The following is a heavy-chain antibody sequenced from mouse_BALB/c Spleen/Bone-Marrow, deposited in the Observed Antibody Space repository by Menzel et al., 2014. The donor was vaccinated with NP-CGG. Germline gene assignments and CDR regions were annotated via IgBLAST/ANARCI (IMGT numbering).Heavy chain of an antibody. J-gene: IGHJ3*01. CDR2: INPSTGYT. Sequence: QVQLQQSGAELAKPGASVKMSCKASGYTFTSNWMHWVKQRPGQGLEWIGYINPSTGYTEHNQRFKDKATLTADKSSSTAYMQLSSLTSEDSAVYYCARRGDSSGYPFAYWGQCTLVTVSA. V-gene: IGHV1-7*01. CDR1: GYTFTSNW. CDR3: ARRGDSSGYPFAY. D-gene: IGHD3-2*01.